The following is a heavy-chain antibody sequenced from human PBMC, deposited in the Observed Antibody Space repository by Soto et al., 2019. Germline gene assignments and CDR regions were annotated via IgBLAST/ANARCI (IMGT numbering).Heavy chain of an antibody. CDR1: GFSFGSYA. V-gene: IGHV3-23*01. CDR2: ISGSDGKT. D-gene: IGHD3-3*01. J-gene: IGHJ4*02. CDR3: ARWSYLDY. Sequence: PGGSLRLSCAASGFSFGSYALSWVRQAPGKGLEWVSTISGSDGKTFYADSVTGRFSISRDTSQNTLYLQMNSLRADDTAIYYCARWSYLDYWGQGTRVTVS.